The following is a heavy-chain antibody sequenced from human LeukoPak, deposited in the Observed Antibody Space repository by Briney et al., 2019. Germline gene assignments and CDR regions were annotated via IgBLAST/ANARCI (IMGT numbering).Heavy chain of an antibody. CDR3: ARERNFYYYDY. CDR1: GFTFNDYT. CDR2: ITGDCNYI. D-gene: IGHD3-3*01. Sequence: GGSLRLSCAASGFTFNDYTMTWVRQAPGKGLEWVSSITGDCNYIFYADSVKGRFTISRDNAQNSLFLELNSLRGEDTAVYYCARERNFYYYDYWGQGALATVSS. J-gene: IGHJ4*02. V-gene: IGHV3-21*01.